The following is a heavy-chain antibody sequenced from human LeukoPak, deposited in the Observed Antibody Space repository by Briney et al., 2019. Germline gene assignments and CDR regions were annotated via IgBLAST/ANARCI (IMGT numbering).Heavy chain of an antibody. V-gene: IGHV1-8*03. CDR3: ARGRSTGYPYYFEY. CDR1: VYTFTIYD. J-gene: IGHJ4*02. D-gene: IGHD5-12*01. CDR2: MNPNSGST. Sequence: ASVTVSFTSSVYTFTIYDINWVRQAPGQGQEWMGWMNPNSGSTGYAQKFQGRVTITRNTSISTAYMELSGLRSEDTAVYYCARGRSTGYPYYFEYWGQGTLVTVSS.